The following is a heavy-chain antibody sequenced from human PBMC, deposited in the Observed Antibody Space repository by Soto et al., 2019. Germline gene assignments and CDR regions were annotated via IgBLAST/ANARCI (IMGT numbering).Heavy chain of an antibody. CDR1: GGSMKTTNW. J-gene: IGHJ4*02. CDR3: TKDEAGSPFRY. V-gene: IGHV4-4*02. CDR2: VFHSGIT. Sequence: VQLRESGPGQVKTSGTLSLTCAVSGGSMKTTNWWSWVRQPPAKGLEWIGEVFHSGITRYNPSLKSRATVSVDTSKNQFFLNLASVTAADTAVYYCTKDEAGSPFRYWGQGAPVTVSS. D-gene: IGHD3-10*01.